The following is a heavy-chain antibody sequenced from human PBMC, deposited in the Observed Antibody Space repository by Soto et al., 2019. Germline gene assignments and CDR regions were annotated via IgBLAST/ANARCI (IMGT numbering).Heavy chain of an antibody. V-gene: IGHV4-59*01. CDR2: IYYSGST. CDR3: ACSPYSSSYDYYGMDV. D-gene: IGHD6-6*01. J-gene: IGHJ6*02. Sequence: SETLSLTCTVSGGSISSYYWSWIRQPPGKGLEWIGYIYYSGSTNYNPSLKSRVTISVDTSKNQFSLKLSSVTAADTAVYYCACSPYSSSYDYYGMDVWGQGTTVTVSS. CDR1: GGSISSYY.